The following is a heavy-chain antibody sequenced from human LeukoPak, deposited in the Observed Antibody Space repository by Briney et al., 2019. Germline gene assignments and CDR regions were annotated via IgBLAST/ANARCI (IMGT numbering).Heavy chain of an antibody. D-gene: IGHD3-10*01. CDR3: ARQLYVSGSYYAPMDV. Sequence: SETLSLTCSVSGGSLSSSSYFWGSIRQPPGKGLEWIASVHHSGSTYYNPSLKSRLTISVDTSKNQFSLKMSSVTAADTAVYFCARQLYVSGSYYAPMDVWGKGTTVTISS. CDR2: VHHSGST. V-gene: IGHV4-39*01. J-gene: IGHJ6*03. CDR1: GGSLSSSSYF.